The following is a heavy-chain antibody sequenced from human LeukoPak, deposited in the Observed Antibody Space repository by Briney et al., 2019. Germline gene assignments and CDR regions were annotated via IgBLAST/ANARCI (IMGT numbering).Heavy chain of an antibody. CDR1: GFTFSSYA. CDR2: IWYDGSNK. V-gene: IGHV3-33*08. CDR3: ARQGYDSSGYYYYYFDY. Sequence: PGGSLRLSCAASGFTFSSYAMSWVRQAPGKGLEWVAVIWYDGSNKYYADSVKGRFTISRDNSKNTLYLQMSSLRAEDTAVYYCARQGYDSSGYYYYYFDYWGQGTLVTVSS. D-gene: IGHD3-22*01. J-gene: IGHJ4*02.